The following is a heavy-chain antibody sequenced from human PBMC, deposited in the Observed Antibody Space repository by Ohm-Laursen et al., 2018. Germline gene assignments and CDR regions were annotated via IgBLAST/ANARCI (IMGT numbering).Heavy chain of an antibody. J-gene: IGHJ6*02. V-gene: IGHV3-23*01. CDR2: ISGSGGST. D-gene: IGHD1-26*01. CDR1: GFTFSSYA. Sequence: SLRLSCAAPGFTFSSYAMSWVRQAPGKGLEWVSAISGSGGSTYYADSVKGRFTISRDNSKNTLYLQMNSLRAEDTAVYYCAKESSGSYYGMDVWGQGTTVTVSS. CDR3: AKESSGSYYGMDV.